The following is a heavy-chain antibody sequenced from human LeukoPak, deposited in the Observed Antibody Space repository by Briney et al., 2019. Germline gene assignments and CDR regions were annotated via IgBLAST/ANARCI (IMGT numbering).Heavy chain of an antibody. CDR1: GFTFSNYA. V-gene: IGHV3-23*01. CDR3: AKDPYRASSGLVDY. D-gene: IGHD5-12*01. Sequence: GGSLRLSCATSGFTFSNYAVSWVRQAPGKGLEWVSSISGSGGTTYYADSVKGRFTISRDNSKSTLYLQMNSLRGEDTAVYYCAKDPYRASSGLVDYWGQGTLVTVSS. CDR2: ISGSGGTT. J-gene: IGHJ4*02.